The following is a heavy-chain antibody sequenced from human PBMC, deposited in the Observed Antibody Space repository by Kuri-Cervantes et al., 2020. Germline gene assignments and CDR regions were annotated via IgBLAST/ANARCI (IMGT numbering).Heavy chain of an antibody. Sequence: SETLSLTCTVSGGSISSYYWSWIRQPPGKGLEWIGYIYYSGSTNYNPSLESRVTISVDTSKNQFSLKLSSVTAADTAVYYCARVLKSSSRYYFDYWGQGTLVTVSS. V-gene: IGHV4-59*08. J-gene: IGHJ4*02. CDR1: GGSISSYY. D-gene: IGHD6-13*01. CDR2: IYYSGST. CDR3: ARVLKSSSRYYFDY.